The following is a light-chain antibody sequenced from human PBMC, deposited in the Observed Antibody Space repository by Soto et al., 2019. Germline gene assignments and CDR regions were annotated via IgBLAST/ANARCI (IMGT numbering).Light chain of an antibody. CDR1: QSVSNN. Sequence: EIVMTQSPATLSVSPGERATLSCWASQSVSNNLAWYQQKPGQAPRLLIYGVSTRATGIPARFSGSGSGTEFSLSISSLQSEDFAVYYCQQYNNWLTFGGGTKVEIK. CDR2: GVS. CDR3: QQYNNWLT. V-gene: IGKV3-15*01. J-gene: IGKJ4*01.